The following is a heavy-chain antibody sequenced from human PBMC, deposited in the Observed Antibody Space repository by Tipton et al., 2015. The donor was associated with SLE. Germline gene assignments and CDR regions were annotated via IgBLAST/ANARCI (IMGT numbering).Heavy chain of an antibody. CDR1: GGSISSYF. CDR2: IYYDGTT. D-gene: IGHD1-1*01. V-gene: IGHV4-59*08. Sequence: LSLTCTVSGGSISSYFWSWIRQPPGKGLEWIGYIYYDGTTNYNPSLKSRVTISVDTSKNQFSLNLTSVTTTDTAVYYCARTSDRALENWVDPWGQGTLVTVSS. J-gene: IGHJ5*02. CDR3: ARTSDRALENWVDP.